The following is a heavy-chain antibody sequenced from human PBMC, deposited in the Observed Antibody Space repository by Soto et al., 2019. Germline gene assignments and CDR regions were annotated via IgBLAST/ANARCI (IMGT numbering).Heavy chain of an antibody. V-gene: IGHV3-23*01. D-gene: IGHD3-22*01. CDR1: GFTFSSYA. J-gene: IGHJ4*02. CDR3: AKVTTSASQGPNDY. CDR2: ISGSGGST. Sequence: GGSLRLSCAASGFTFSSYAMSWVRQAPGKGLEWVSAISGSGGSTDYADTVKGRFTISRDNSKNTLYLQMNSLRAEDTALYYCAKVTTSASQGPNDYWGQGTLVTVSS.